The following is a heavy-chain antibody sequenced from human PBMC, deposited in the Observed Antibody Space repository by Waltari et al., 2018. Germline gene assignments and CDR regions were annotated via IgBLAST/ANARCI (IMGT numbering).Heavy chain of an antibody. CDR1: GGAVSPYF. CDR2: IYYSGST. J-gene: IGHJ3*02. V-gene: IGHV4-59*02. CDR3: ARGGGVGDAFEI. Sequence: QVQLQESGPGLMKPSETLSLTCTVSGGAVSPYFWSWIRQPPGKRLELIGYIYYSGSTYYNPALNSRATISVATSRTQLFLRLTSVTAADTALYYCARGGGVGDAFEIWGQGTMVTVSS. D-gene: IGHD2-8*02.